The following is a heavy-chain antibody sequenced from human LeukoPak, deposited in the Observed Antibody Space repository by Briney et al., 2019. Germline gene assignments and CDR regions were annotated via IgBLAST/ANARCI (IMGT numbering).Heavy chain of an antibody. V-gene: IGHV4-59*11. D-gene: IGHD6-19*01. J-gene: IGHJ4*02. CDR3: ARSRSSGWSINFDY. CDR2: ISYSGST. Sequence: PSETLSLTCTVSGGSINDHYWSWLRQPPGKGLEWIAYISYSGSTNYNPSLKSRVTISLDTSKNQFSLRLSSVTAADTAVYYCARSRSSGWSINFDYWGQGTLVTVSS. CDR1: GGSINDHY.